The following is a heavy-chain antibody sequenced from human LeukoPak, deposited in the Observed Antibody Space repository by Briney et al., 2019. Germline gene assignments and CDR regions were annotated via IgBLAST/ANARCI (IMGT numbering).Heavy chain of an antibody. CDR1: GGTFSSYA. CDR2: ISAYNGNT. V-gene: IGHV1-18*01. CDR3: ARDLSLGWYFDL. J-gene: IGHJ2*01. Sequence: ASVKVSCKASGGTFSSYAISWVRQAPGQGLEWMGWISAYNGNTNYAQKLQGRVTMTTDTSTSTAYMELRSLRSDDTAVYYCARDLSLGWYFDLWGRGTLVTVSS.